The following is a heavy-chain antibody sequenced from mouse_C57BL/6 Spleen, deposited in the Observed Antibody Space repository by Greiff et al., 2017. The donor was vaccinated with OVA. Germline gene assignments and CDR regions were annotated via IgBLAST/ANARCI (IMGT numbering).Heavy chain of an antibody. J-gene: IGHJ2*01. Sequence: QVQLQQPGAELVKPGASVKLSCKASGYTFTSYWMQWVKQRPGQGLEWIGEIDPSDSYTNYNQKFKGKATLTVDTSSSTAYMQLSSLTSEDSAVYYCASRYYYGSSYDYFDYWGQGTTLTVSS. CDR3: ASRYYYGSSYDYFDY. V-gene: IGHV1-50*01. CDR1: GYTFTSYW. D-gene: IGHD1-1*01. CDR2: IDPSDSYT.